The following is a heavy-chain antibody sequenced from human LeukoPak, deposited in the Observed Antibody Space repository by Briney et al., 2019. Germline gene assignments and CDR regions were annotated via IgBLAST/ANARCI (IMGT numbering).Heavy chain of an antibody. CDR2: IKHDGSEK. CDR1: GFTFSSYS. Sequence: GGSLRLSCAASGFTFSSYSMNWVRQAPGKGLEWVANIKHDGSEKYYVDSVKGRFTISRDNAKNSLYVQMNSLRVEDTAVYYCAGGGENYYGSGSQDYWGQGTLVTVSS. V-gene: IGHV3-7*01. D-gene: IGHD3-10*01. J-gene: IGHJ4*02. CDR3: AGGGENYYGSGSQDY.